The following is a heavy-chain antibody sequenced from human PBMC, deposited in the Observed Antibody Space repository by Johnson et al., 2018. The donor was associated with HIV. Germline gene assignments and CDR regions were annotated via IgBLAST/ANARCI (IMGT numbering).Heavy chain of an antibody. CDR3: ARVPEWIVGTDRVKDAFDI. D-gene: IGHD1-26*01. V-gene: IGHV3-53*01. CDR2: IYSGGST. CDR1: GFSVSSNY. Sequence: VQLVESGGGLIQPGGSLRLSCAVSGFSVSSNYMSWVRQAPGKGLEWVSVIYSGGSTYYADSVKGRFTISRANSKNTLYLQMNSLRAEDTAVYYCARVPEWIVGTDRVKDAFDIWGQGTMLTVSS. J-gene: IGHJ3*02.